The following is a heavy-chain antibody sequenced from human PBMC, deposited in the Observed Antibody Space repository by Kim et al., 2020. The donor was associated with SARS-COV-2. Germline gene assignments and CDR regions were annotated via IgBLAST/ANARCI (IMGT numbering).Heavy chain of an antibody. J-gene: IGHJ4*02. CDR1: GGTLSSYG. V-gene: IGHV1-69*13. Sequence: SVKVSCKASGGTLSSYGIRWVRQAPGQGLEWMGGIIPIFGTVKYAQNFQGRVTITADESTSTAYMELNSLRFDDTAVYYCAGGNFDYWGQGTLVTVSS. CDR3: AGGNFDY. CDR2: IIPIFGTV.